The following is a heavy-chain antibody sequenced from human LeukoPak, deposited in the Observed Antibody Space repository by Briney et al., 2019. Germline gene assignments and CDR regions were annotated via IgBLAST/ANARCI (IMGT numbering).Heavy chain of an antibody. CDR2: ISSSSSYT. CDR3: ARALNYYGSGRWGYFDY. J-gene: IGHJ4*02. CDR1: AFSFIHYY. V-gene: IGHV3-11*05. D-gene: IGHD3-10*01. Sequence: GVSLRRSCAGSAFSFIHYYMCQLGQAPGKGLEWVSYISSSSSYTNYADSVKGRFTISRENAKNSLYLQMHSLRAEDTVVYYCARALNYYGSGRWGYFDYWGQGTLVTVSS.